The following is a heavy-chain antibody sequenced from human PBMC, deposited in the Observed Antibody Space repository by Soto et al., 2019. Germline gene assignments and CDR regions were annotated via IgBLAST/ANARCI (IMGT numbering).Heavy chain of an antibody. J-gene: IGHJ4*02. CDR1: GGSISRAGYS. D-gene: IGHD2-21*02. V-gene: IGHV4-30-2*06. CDR2: IYNSGRT. CDR3: ASSRVVTTYFDY. Sequence: QLQLQESGSRLVKPSQTLSLTCAVSGGSISRAGYSWSWIRQSPGKGLEWIGYIYNSGRTFYNPSLKSRLTISVDRPKNQLSLQLTSVTAADTAVYYCASSRVVTTYFDYWGQGTLVTVSS.